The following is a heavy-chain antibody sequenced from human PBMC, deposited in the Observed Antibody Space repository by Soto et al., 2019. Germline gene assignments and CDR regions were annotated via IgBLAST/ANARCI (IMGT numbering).Heavy chain of an antibody. CDR3: ARDKHDYFNRRIGFDT. V-gene: IGHV6-1*02. D-gene: IGHD4-17*01. Sequence: QVQLQQSGPGLVKPSQTLSLTCAISGDSVSSNGAAWNWIRQSPSRGLEWLGRTYYRSKWYNDSAVSVKSRITINPDTSKSQFSLQLNSVTPEDTAVYYCARDKHDYFNRRIGFDTWGQGILVTVSS. J-gene: IGHJ5*02. CDR1: GDSVSSNGAA. CDR2: TYYRSKWYN.